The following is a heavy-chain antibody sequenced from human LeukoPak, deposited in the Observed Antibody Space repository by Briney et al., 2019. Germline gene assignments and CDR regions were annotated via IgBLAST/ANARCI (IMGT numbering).Heavy chain of an antibody. CDR1: GFTFSSYA. J-gene: IGHJ4*02. CDR2: ISYDGSNK. D-gene: IGHD3-10*01. V-gene: IGHV3-30-3*01. CDR3: ARALWFGER. Sequence: GRSLRLSCAASGFTFSSYAMHWVRQAPGKGLEWVAVISYDGSNKYYADSVKGRFTISRDNSKNTLYLQMNSLRAEDTAVYYCARALWFGERGGQGTLVTVSS.